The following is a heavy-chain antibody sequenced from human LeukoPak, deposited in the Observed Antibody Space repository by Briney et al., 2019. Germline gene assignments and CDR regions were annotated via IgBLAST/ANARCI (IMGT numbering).Heavy chain of an antibody. CDR2: ISAYNGNT. V-gene: IGHV1-18*01. Sequence: ASVMVSCKASGYTFTGYGISWVRQAPGQGLEWMGWISAYNGNTNYAQKLQGRITMTTDTSTSTAYMELRSLRSDDTAVYYCARDRRDTDYYYYGMDVWGQGTTVTVSS. CDR1: GYTFTGYG. J-gene: IGHJ6*02. CDR3: ARDRRDTDYYYYGMDV. D-gene: IGHD5-18*01.